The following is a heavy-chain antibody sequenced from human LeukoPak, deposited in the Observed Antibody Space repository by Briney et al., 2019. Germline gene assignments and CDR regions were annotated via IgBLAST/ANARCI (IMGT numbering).Heavy chain of an antibody. CDR2: ISGSGGRT. CDR1: GLTLSNYG. J-gene: IGHJ4*02. V-gene: IGHV3-23*01. Sequence: GGSLRLSCAVSGLTLSNYGMSWVRQAPGKGLEWVAGISGSGGRTNYADSVKGRFTISRDNPKNTLFLQMNSLRAEDTAVYYCAKSNRLLQRTAFDYWGQGTLVTVSS. D-gene: IGHD2-15*01. CDR3: AKSNRLLQRTAFDY.